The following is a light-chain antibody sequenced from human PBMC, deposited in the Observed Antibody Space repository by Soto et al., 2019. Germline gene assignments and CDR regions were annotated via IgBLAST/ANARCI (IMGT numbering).Light chain of an antibody. CDR3: QEYNSYSRK. J-gene: IGKJ1*01. Sequence: DIQMTQSPSTLSASVGDRVTITCRARQSISSWLAWYQQKPGKAPKLLIYKASSLESGVPSRFSGSGSGTEFTLTISSLQPDDFATYYCQEYNSYSRKLGHGTQVEIK. CDR2: KAS. V-gene: IGKV1-5*03. CDR1: QSISSW.